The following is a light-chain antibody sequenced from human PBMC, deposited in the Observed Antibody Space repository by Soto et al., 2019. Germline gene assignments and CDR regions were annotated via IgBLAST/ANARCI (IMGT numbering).Light chain of an antibody. CDR3: SSYTSASTRV. CDR2: EVS. Sequence: QSALTQPASVSGSPGQSITISCTGTSSDVGGYVYVSWYQQHPGKAPKLLIFEVSKRPSGISDRFSGSKSGNTASLTISGLQADDEADYYCSSYTSASTRVFGTGTKLTVL. V-gene: IGLV2-14*01. J-gene: IGLJ1*01. CDR1: SSDVGGYVY.